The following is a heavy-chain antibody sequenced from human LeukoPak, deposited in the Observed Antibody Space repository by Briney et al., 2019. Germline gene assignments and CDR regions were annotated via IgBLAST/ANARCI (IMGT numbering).Heavy chain of an antibody. V-gene: IGHV3-48*03. CDR2: ISSSGSTI. Sequence: GGSLRLSCAASGFTFSSYEMNWVRQAPGKGLEWVSYISSSGSTIYYADSVKGRFTISRDNAKNSLYLQMSSLRAEDTAVYYCATNLYCSGGTCHTRDSDFWGQGALVTVSS. J-gene: IGHJ4*02. CDR1: GFTFSSYE. D-gene: IGHD2-15*01. CDR3: ATNLYCSGGTCHTRDSDF.